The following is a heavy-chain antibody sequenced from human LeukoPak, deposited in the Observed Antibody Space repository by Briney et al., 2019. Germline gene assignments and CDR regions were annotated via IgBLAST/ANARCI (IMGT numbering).Heavy chain of an antibody. J-gene: IGHJ6*03. CDR1: GFSFSDYN. CDR3: ARDPYSGNYGPYYYYYMDV. D-gene: IGHD1-26*01. Sequence: PGGSPRLSCAASGFSFSDYNMNWVRQAPGKALEWVSSITSTGTYIFYGDSVKGRFTISRDNARNSLYLQMNGLRPEDTAVYYCARDPYSGNYGPYYYYYMDVWGKGTTVTISS. CDR2: ITSTGTYI. V-gene: IGHV3-21*04.